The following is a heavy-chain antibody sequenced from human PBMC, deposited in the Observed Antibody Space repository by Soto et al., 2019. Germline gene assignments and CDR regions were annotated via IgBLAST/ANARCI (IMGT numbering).Heavy chain of an antibody. J-gene: IGHJ6*02. D-gene: IGHD3-3*01. Sequence: ASVKVSCKVSGYTLTELSMHWVRQAPGKGLEWMGGFDPEDGETIYAQKFQGRVTMTEDTSTDTAYMELSSLRPEDTAVYYCATSSFGVVTRYGMDVWGQGTTVTVSS. CDR2: FDPEDGET. CDR3: ATSSFGVVTRYGMDV. CDR1: GYTLTELS. V-gene: IGHV1-24*01.